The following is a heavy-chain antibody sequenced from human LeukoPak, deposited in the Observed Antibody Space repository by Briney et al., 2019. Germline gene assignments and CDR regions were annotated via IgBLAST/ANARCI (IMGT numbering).Heavy chain of an antibody. CDR1: GGSISSYY. Sequence: SETLSLTCTVSGGSISSYYWSWIRQPAGKGLEWMGRIYNSASTNYNPSLKSRVTMSLDTSKNQFYLKLSPVTAAGTAVYYCARDGTLGYYGSGSYYINWFDPWGQGTLVTVSS. J-gene: IGHJ5*02. V-gene: IGHV4-4*07. D-gene: IGHD3-10*01. CDR2: IYNSAST. CDR3: ARDGTLGYYGSGSYYINWFDP.